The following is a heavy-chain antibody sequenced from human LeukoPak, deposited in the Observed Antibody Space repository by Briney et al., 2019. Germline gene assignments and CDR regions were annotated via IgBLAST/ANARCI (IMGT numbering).Heavy chain of an antibody. Sequence: GESLRLSCAASGFTFSNSWMQWVRQVPGKGLVWVSRINTDGTSTSYADSVRGRFIISRDNAKNTLYLQMNSLRAEGTAVYYCERPQQGGTTRSHGLDVWGQGTTVTVSS. CDR1: GFTFSNSW. D-gene: IGHD2-2*01. CDR2: INTDGTST. V-gene: IGHV3-74*01. J-gene: IGHJ6*02. CDR3: ERPQQGGTTRSHGLDV.